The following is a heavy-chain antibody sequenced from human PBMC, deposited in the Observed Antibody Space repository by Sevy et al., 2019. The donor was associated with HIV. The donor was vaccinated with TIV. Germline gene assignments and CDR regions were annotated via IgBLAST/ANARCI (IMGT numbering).Heavy chain of an antibody. V-gene: IGHV3-48*01. J-gene: IGHJ6*02. CDR3: AGDSAYWYGMDV. Sequence: GGSLRLSCAASGFTFSSYSTNWVRQAPGKGLEWVSYISSSSSTIYYADSVKGRFTISRDNAKNSLYLQMNSLRAEDTAVYYCAGDSAYWYGMDVWGQGTTVTVSS. CDR2: ISSSSSTI. CDR1: GFTFSSYS.